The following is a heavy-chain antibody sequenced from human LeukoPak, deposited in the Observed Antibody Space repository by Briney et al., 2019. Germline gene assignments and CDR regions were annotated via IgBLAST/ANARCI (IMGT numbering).Heavy chain of an antibody. CDR3: ARDPELEYCTNGVCSGWFDP. D-gene: IGHD2-8*01. J-gene: IGHJ5*02. Sequence: SETLSLTCTVSGGSISSGSYYWSWIRQPAGKRLEWIGRIYTSGSTNYNPSLKSRVTISVDTSKNQFSLKLSSVTAADTAVYYCARDPELEYCTNGVCSGWFDPWGQGTLVTVSS. V-gene: IGHV4-61*02. CDR2: IYTSGST. CDR1: GGSISSGSYY.